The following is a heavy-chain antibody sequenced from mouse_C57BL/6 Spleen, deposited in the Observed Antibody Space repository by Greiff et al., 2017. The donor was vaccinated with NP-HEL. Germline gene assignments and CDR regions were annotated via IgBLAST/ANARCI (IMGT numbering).Heavy chain of an antibody. CDR1: GFTFSSYG. J-gene: IGHJ2*01. D-gene: IGHD1-1*01. Sequence: EVQLVESGGDLVKPGGSLKLSCAASGFTFSSYGMSWVRQTPDKRLEWVATISSGGSYTYYPDSVKGRFTNSRDNAKNTLYLQMSSLKSEDTAMYYCARQGGSSPYYFDYWGQGTTLTVSS. CDR2: ISSGGSYT. V-gene: IGHV5-6*01. CDR3: ARQGGSSPYYFDY.